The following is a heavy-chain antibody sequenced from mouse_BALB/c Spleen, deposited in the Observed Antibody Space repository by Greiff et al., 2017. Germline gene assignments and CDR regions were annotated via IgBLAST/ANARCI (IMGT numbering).Heavy chain of an antibody. CDR1: GYSITSDYA. CDR3: ARGGLYGSSFDY. J-gene: IGHJ2*01. Sequence: EVKLQESGPGLVKPSQSLSLTCTVTGYSITSDYAWNWIRQFPGNKLEWMGYISYSGSTSYNPSLKSRISITRDTSKNQFFLQLNSVTTEDTATYYCARGGLYGSSFDYWGQGTTLTVSS. V-gene: IGHV3-2*02. D-gene: IGHD1-1*01. CDR2: ISYSGST.